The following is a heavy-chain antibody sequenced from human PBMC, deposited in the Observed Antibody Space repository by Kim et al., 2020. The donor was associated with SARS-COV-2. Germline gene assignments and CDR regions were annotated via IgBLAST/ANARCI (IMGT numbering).Heavy chain of an antibody. Sequence: SETLSLTCTVSRGSISSSFYYWGWIRQPPGKGLEWIGSIYYSGSTYYNPSLKSRVTISVDTSKNQFSLKLSSLTAADTAVYYCASNVAATGNLYYFDYWGQGTLVTVSS. J-gene: IGHJ4*02. V-gene: IGHV4-39*01. CDR1: RGSISSSFYY. D-gene: IGHD6-13*01. CDR3: ASNVAATGNLYYFDY. CDR2: IYYSGST.